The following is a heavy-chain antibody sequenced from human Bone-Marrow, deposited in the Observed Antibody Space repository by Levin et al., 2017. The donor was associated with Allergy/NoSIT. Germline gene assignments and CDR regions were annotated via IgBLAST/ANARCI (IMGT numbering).Heavy chain of an antibody. CDR3: ARDHPGGYSYGSDWDYWYFDL. V-gene: IGHV3-21*01. CDR2: ISSSSTYI. J-gene: IGHJ2*01. Sequence: ASVKVSCAASGLTFSSYSMNWVRQAPGKGLEWVSSISSSSTYIKYADSAKGRFTISRDNAKKSLYLQMKSLRAEDTAVYYCARDHPGGYSYGSDWDYWYFDLWGRGTLVTVSS. CDR1: GLTFSSYS. D-gene: IGHD5-18*01.